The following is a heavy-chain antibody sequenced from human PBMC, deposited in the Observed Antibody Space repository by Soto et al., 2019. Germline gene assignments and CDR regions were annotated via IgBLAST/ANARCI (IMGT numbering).Heavy chain of an antibody. CDR2: VWYDGGNK. D-gene: IGHD5-12*01. J-gene: IGHJ6*02. CDR3: VRAAGYSGNDYVYYYGMDV. Sequence: QVQQVDSGGGVVQPGRSLRLSCAASGFTFRNYGMHWVRQAPAKGLEWVALVWYDGGNKNYVDSVKGRFTISRDNSKNTLYLQMNSLRDEDTAVYYCVRAAGYSGNDYVYYYGMDVWGQGTTVTVSS. V-gene: IGHV3-33*01. CDR1: GFTFRNYG.